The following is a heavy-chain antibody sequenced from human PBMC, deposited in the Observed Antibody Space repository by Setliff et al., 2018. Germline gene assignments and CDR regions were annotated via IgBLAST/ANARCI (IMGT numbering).Heavy chain of an antibody. Sequence: SETLSLTCTVSGDSIRRGDYWSWIRQPVGKGLEWIGHIYTRGSTNYNPSLRTRVSISVDTSKNHFSLRLSSVTAADTAVYYCLRIRLVPHGHSWGQGTLVTVSS. CDR1: GDSIRRGDY. D-gene: IGHD2-15*01. CDR3: LRIRLVPHGHS. J-gene: IGHJ4*02. V-gene: IGHV4-61*09. CDR2: IYTRGST.